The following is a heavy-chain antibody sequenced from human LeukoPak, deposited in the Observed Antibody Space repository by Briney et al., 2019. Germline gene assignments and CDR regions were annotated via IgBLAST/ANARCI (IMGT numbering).Heavy chain of an antibody. CDR2: INDIGST. D-gene: IGHD2-2*01. CDR1: GGSFSGYY. Sequence: PSEALSLTCAVCGGSFSGYYWNWLRQPPGKGLDWIGEINDIGSTNYNPSPKSRVTISVDTSKNQFSLKLSSVTAADTAVYYCARAPDIVVVPAARSDAFDIWGQGTMVTVSS. CDR3: ARAPDIVVVPAARSDAFDI. V-gene: IGHV4-34*01. J-gene: IGHJ3*02.